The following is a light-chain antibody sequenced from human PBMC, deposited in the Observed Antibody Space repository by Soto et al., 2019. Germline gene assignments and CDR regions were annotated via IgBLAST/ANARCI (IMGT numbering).Light chain of an antibody. CDR2: DVS. CDR3: SSYTSSSTLV. J-gene: IGLJ1*01. CDR1: SSDVGGYNY. V-gene: IGLV2-14*01. Sequence: QSALTQPASVCGSAGQSITISCTGTSSDVGGYNYVSWYQQHPGKAPKLMIYDVSNRPSGVSNRFSGSKSGNTASLTISGLQAEDEADYYCSSYTSSSTLVFGTGTKVTVL.